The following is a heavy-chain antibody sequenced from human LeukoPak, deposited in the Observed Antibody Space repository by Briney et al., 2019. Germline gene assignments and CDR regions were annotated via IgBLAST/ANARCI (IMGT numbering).Heavy chain of an antibody. J-gene: IGHJ4*02. CDR2: IYPGDSDT. CDR1: GYSFTNYW. CDR3: ARLGDLYGDYGIHDY. Sequence: GASLKISCKGSGYSFTNYWIGWVRPMPGKGLEWMGIIYPGDSDTRYSPSFQGQVTISVDKSVNTAYLQWSSLKASDIAMYYCARLGDLYGDYGIHDYWGQGTLVTVSS. V-gene: IGHV5-51*01. D-gene: IGHD4-17*01.